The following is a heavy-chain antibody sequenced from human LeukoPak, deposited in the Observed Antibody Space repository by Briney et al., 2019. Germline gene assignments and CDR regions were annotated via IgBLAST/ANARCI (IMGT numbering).Heavy chain of an antibody. D-gene: IGHD6-13*01. V-gene: IGHV1-69*13. CDR1: GGTFSSYA. Sequence: SVKVSCKASGGTFSSYAISWVRQAPGQRLEWMGGIIPIFGTANYAQKFQGRVTITADESTSTAYMELSSLRSEDAAVYYCARDSVIAAAGQGWFDPWGQGTLVTVSS. J-gene: IGHJ5*02. CDR2: IIPIFGTA. CDR3: ARDSVIAAAGQGWFDP.